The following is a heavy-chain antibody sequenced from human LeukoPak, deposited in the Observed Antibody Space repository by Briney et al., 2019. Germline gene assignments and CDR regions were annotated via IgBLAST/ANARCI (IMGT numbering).Heavy chain of an antibody. CDR2: MTGSGTRT. CDR3: AREDTAMVWGAFDI. V-gene: IGHV3-23*01. D-gene: IGHD5-18*01. Sequence: PGGSLTLSCAASGFTFSDFAMSWVRQVSGKGLEFVSIMTGSGTRTYYIDSVKGRFTISRDNAKNSLYLQMNSLRAEDTAVYYCAREDTAMVWGAFDIWGQGTMVTVSS. J-gene: IGHJ3*02. CDR1: GFTFSDFA.